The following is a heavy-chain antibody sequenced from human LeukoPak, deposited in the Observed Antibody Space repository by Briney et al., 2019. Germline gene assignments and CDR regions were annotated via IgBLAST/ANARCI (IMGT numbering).Heavy chain of an antibody. CDR2: INHSGST. Sequence: SETLPLTCAVYGGSFSGYYWSWIRQPPGKGLEWIGEINHSGSTNYNPSLKSRVTISVDTSKNQFSLKLSSVPAADTAVYYCARGSNSSGWYSNYWGQGTLVTVSS. D-gene: IGHD6-19*01. CDR3: ARGSNSSGWYSNY. CDR1: GGSFSGYY. V-gene: IGHV4-34*01. J-gene: IGHJ4*02.